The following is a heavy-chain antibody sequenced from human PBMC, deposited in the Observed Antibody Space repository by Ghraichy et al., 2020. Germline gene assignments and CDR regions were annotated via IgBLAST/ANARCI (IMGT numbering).Heavy chain of an antibody. D-gene: IGHD6-19*01. CDR1: GGSFSGYY. Sequence: SETLSLTCAVYGGSFSGYYWSWIRQPPGKGLEWIGEINHSGSTNYNPSLKSRVTISVDTSKNQFSLKLSSVTAADTAVYYCASGRVSSGWYLKPFDYWGQGTLVTVSS. V-gene: IGHV4-34*01. CDR2: INHSGST. J-gene: IGHJ4*02. CDR3: ASGRVSSGWYLKPFDY.